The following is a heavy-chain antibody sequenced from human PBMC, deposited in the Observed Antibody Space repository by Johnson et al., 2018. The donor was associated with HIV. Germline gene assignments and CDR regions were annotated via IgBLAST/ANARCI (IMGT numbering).Heavy chain of an antibody. V-gene: IGHV3-30*02. CDR1: GFTFSSYG. CDR2: IRYDGSHK. CDR3: AKGLRRITMIVVA. Sequence: VQLVESGGGVVQPGRSLRLSCAASGFTFSSYGMHWVRQAPGKGLEWVAFIRYDGSHKYYVDSVKGRFTISRDNSKNTLYLQMNSLRAEDTAVYYCAKGLRRITMIVVAWGQGTMVTVSS. J-gene: IGHJ3*01. D-gene: IGHD3-22*01.